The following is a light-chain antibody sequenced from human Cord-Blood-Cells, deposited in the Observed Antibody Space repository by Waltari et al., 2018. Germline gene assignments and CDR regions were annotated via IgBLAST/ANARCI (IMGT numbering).Light chain of an antibody. CDR2: RNN. V-gene: IGLV1-47*01. CDR3: AAWDDSLSGPV. CDR1: SSNIGSNY. Sequence: QFVLTQPPSASGTPGPRVTISCSGSSSNIGSNYAYLYQQLPGPAPKLLIYRNNRRPSGVPDRFSGSTSGTSASLAISGLRSEDEADYYCAAWDDSLSGPVFGGGTKLTVL. J-gene: IGLJ3*02.